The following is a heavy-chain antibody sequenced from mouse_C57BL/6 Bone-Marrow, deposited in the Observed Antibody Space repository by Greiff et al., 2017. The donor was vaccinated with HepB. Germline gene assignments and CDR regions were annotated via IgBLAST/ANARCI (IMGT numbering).Heavy chain of an antibody. V-gene: IGHV1-76*01. CDR3: ARWGGNYPYYFDY. CDR1: GYTFTDYY. J-gene: IGHJ2*01. D-gene: IGHD2-1*01. Sequence: QVQLKQSGAELVRPGASVKLSCKASGYTFTDYYINWVKQRPGQGLEWIARIYPGSGNTYYNEKFKGKATLTAEKSSSTAYMQLSSLTSEDSAVYFCARWGGNYPYYFDYWGQGTTLTVSS. CDR2: IYPGSGNT.